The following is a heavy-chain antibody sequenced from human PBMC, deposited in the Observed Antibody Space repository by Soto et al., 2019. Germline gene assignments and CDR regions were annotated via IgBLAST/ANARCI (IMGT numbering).Heavy chain of an antibody. CDR2: FWHDGTKI. V-gene: IGHV3-33*01. CDR3: ARGVAPFDY. J-gene: IGHJ4*02. D-gene: IGHD5-12*01. CDR1: GLTFTTYA. Sequence: QVQLVESGGGVVHPGRSLRLSCAASGLTFTTYAMHWVRQAPGKGLEWVALFWHDGTKIYYADSVRGRFTVSRDNSRNTLYLVMSSLRAEDTAVYYCARGVAPFDYWGRGTQVTVSS.